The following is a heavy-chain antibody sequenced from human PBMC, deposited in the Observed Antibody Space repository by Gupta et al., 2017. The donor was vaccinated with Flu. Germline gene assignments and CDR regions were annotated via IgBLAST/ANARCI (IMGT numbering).Heavy chain of an antibody. J-gene: IGHJ4*02. Sequence: EVQLVESGGGLVQPGGSLKLSCAASGFTFGGSAMHWVRPASGKGLEWVGRIRSKANSYATVYAASVKGRFTISRDDSKNTAYLQMNSLETEDTAVYYCTITYYYDSSGFYWFDYWGQGTLVTVSS. D-gene: IGHD3-22*01. CDR1: GFTFGGSA. CDR3: TITYYYDSSGFYWFDY. V-gene: IGHV3-73*02. CDR2: IRSKANSYAT.